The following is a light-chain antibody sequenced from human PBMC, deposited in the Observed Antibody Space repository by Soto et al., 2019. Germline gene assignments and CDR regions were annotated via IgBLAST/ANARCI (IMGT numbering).Light chain of an antibody. CDR2: GAS. V-gene: IGKV3-20*01. CDR1: QSVRSNL. J-gene: IGKJ1*01. Sequence: EIVLTQSPVNLYLSPGERATLSCRASQSVRSNLIAWYQHRPGQAPRLLIYGASNRATGVPDRVSGSGSGTAFNLPINGLEPEDVATYYCHQYGSSPPWTIGQGTRVEIK. CDR3: HQYGSSPPWT.